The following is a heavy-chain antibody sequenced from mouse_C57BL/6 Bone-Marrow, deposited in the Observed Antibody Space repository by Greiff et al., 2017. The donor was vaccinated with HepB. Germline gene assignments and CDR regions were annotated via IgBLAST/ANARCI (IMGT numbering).Heavy chain of an antibody. V-gene: IGHV14-4*01. J-gene: IGHJ4*01. CDR1: GFNIKDDY. CDR3: TRGAMDY. CDR2: IDPENGDT. Sequence: VQLQQSGAELVRPGASVKLSCTASGFNIKDDYMHWVKQRPEQGLEWIGWIDPENGDTEYASKFQGKAPITADTSPNTPYLQLSSLTSEDTAVYYCTRGAMDYWGQGTSVTVSS.